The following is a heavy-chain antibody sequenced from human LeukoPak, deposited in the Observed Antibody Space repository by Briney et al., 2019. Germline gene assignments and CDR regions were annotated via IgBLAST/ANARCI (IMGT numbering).Heavy chain of an antibody. J-gene: IGHJ4*02. CDR1: GFTFSSYA. CDR3: AKVRGWDDNYGYDY. D-gene: IGHD5-18*01. Sequence: GGSLRLSCAASGFTFSSYAMSWVRQAPGKGLEWVSAISGSGGSTYYADSVKGRFTISRDNSKNTLYLQMNSLRAEDTAVYYCAKVRGWDDNYGYDYWGQGTLVTVSS. V-gene: IGHV3-23*01. CDR2: ISGSGGST.